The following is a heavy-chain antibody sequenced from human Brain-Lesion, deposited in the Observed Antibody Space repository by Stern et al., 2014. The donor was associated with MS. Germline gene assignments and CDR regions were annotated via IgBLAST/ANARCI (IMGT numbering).Heavy chain of an antibody. CDR3: ARGRVVPGFQYYATDV. Sequence: VQLEESGPGLVKPSQTLSLSCTVSGGSISSGGYYWSWIRQPAGKGLEWIGRIFNSGSTSYNPPLKSRVTISIDPSKTHFSLRLNSMTAADTAVYYCARGRVVPGFQYYATDVWGQGTTVIVSS. J-gene: IGHJ6*02. V-gene: IGHV4-61*02. CDR1: GGSISSGGYY. D-gene: IGHD2-2*01. CDR2: IFNSGST.